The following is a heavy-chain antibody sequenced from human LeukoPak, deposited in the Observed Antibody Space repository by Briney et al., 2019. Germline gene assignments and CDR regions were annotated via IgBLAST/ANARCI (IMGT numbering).Heavy chain of an antibody. D-gene: IGHD6-13*01. CDR3: ERSYYSSSCPDY. CDR2: IRYVGSNK. CDR1: GFTFSSYG. J-gene: IGHJ4*02. V-gene: IGHV3-30*02. Sequence: PGGSLRLSCAASGFTFSSYGMHWVRQAPGKGLEWVAFIRYVGSNKYYADSVKGRFTISSDNSKNTLDLQMNSLRAEDTAVYYCERSYYSSSCPDYWGQGTLVTVSS.